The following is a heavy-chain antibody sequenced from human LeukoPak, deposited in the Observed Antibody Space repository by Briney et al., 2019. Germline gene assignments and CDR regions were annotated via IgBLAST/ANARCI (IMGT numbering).Heavy chain of an antibody. CDR3: ARDTGSGDYVFDS. CDR1: GYTFTGYF. J-gene: IGHJ4*02. Sequence: ASVKVSCKASGYTFTGYFMHWVRQAPGQGLEYMGWINPNSGGTKYAQKFQGRVTMTRDTSTSTAYMELSRLRFDDTAVYYCARDTGSGDYVFDSWGQGTLVTVSS. CDR2: INPNSGGT. D-gene: IGHD4-17*01. V-gene: IGHV1-2*02.